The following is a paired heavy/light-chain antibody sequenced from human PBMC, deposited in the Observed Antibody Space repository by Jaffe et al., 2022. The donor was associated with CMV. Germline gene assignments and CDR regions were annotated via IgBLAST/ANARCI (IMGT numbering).Heavy chain of an antibody. CDR3: ARHVGLLYYYYGMDV. CDR2: IYYTGST. J-gene: IGHJ6*02. Sequence: QQQLQESGPGLVKPSETLSLTCTVSAGSIRGNSHYWGWVRQPPGKGLEWIGSIYYTGSTYYNPSLKSRVTISVDTSKNQFSLKLSSVTAADTAVYYCARHVGLLYYYYGMDVWGQGTTVTVSS. V-gene: IGHV4-39*01. CDR1: AGSIRGNSHY.
Light chain of an antibody. CDR3: GTWDSSLHAV. Sequence: QSVLTQPPSVSAAPGQKVTIPCSGSSSNIGNSFVSWYQQLPGTAPKLLIYENDKRPSGIPDRFSGSKSGTSATLGIAGLQTGDEADYYCGTWDSSLHAVFGGGTQLTVL. J-gene: IGLJ7*01. CDR1: SSNIGNSF. CDR2: END. V-gene: IGLV1-51*02.